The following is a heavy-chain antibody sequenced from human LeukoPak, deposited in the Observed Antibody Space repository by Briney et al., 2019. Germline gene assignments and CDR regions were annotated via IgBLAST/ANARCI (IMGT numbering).Heavy chain of an antibody. V-gene: IGHV3-30-3*01. CDR1: GFTFSSYA. Sequence: PGGSLRLSCAASGFTFSSYAMHWVRQAPGKGLEWVAVISYDGSNKYYADSVKGRFTISSDNSKNTLYLQMNSLRAEDTAVYYCASSETGTTGGYYGMDVWGQGTTVTVSS. CDR2: ISYDGSNK. J-gene: IGHJ6*02. CDR3: ASSETGTTGGYYGMDV. D-gene: IGHD1-7*01.